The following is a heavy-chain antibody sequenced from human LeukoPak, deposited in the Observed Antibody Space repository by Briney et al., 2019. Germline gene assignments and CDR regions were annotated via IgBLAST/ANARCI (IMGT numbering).Heavy chain of an antibody. D-gene: IGHD5-24*01. CDR1: AGSISSGGYY. CDR3: ARQLLVEMASPGGYYFDY. J-gene: IGHJ4*02. V-gene: IGHV4-31*03. Sequence: KSSETLSLTCTVSAGSISSGGYYWSWIRQHPGKGLEWVGYIYYSGSTYYNPSLKSRVTISVDTSKNQFSLKLSSVTAADTAVYYCARQLLVEMASPGGYYFDYWGQGTLVTVSS. CDR2: IYYSGST.